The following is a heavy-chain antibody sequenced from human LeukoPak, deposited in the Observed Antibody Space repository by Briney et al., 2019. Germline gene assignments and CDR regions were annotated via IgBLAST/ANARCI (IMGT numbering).Heavy chain of an antibody. Sequence: PGGSLRLSCAASGFTFDDYAMHWVRQAPGKGLEWVSGISWNSGSIGYADSVKGRFTISRDNAKNSLYLQMNSLRAEDTALYYCAKDTYYYDSSGYVDYWGQGTLVTVSS. J-gene: IGHJ4*02. D-gene: IGHD3-22*01. CDR1: GFTFDDYA. CDR2: ISWNSGSI. CDR3: AKDTYYYDSSGYVDY. V-gene: IGHV3-9*01.